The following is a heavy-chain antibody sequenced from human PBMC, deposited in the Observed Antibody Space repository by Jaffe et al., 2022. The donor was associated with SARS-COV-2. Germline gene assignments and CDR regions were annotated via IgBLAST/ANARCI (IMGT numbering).Heavy chain of an antibody. D-gene: IGHD3-3*01. J-gene: IGHJ4*02. CDR2: IFYGGAT. CDR1: GGSINISDDS. V-gene: IGHV4-39*01. Sequence: QLQLEESGPRVVKPSETLSLTCTVSGGSINISDDSWDWIRQSPGEGLEWIGTIFYGGATSYNPSLKSRVAMSVDTSKNQFSLRLTSMTASDTAVYYCARAFLGRLLLGLESWGRGTLVTVSS. CDR3: ARAFLGRLLLGLES.